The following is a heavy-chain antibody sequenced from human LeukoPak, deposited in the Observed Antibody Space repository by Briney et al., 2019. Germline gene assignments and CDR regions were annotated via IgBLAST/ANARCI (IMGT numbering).Heavy chain of an antibody. Sequence: GGSLRLSCEASRFVFSSSGMHWVRRAPGKGLEWVAFIRYDGSDKYYADSVKGRFTISRDNSKKILSLRMTTLRPDDTAIYYCVRDSTVGAAYFDFWGQGALVAVSS. CDR2: IRYDGSDK. V-gene: IGHV3-30*02. D-gene: IGHD2-15*01. J-gene: IGHJ4*02. CDR3: VRDSTVGAAYFDF. CDR1: RFVFSSSG.